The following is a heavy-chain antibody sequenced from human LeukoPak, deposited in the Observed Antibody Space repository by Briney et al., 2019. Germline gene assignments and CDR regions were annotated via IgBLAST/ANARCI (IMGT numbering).Heavy chain of an antibody. CDR3: ATIPLGYCSYGSCAGNY. D-gene: IGHD2-15*01. Sequence: GGSLRLSCAASGFTFSDYYMTWIRQAPGQGLEWVSYICTTGTYRNYADYVKGRFTISRGTPTSSLVTQVTSLRAEDTAMYYCATIPLGYCSYGSCAGNYWGQGTLVTVSS. CDR1: GFTFSDYY. J-gene: IGHJ4*02. V-gene: IGHV3-11*03. CDR2: ICTTGTYR.